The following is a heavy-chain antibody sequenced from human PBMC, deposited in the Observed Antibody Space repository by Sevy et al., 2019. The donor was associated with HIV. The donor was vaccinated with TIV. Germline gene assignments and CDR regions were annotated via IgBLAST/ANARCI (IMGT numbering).Heavy chain of an antibody. CDR2: IYYSGGT. J-gene: IGHJ4*02. D-gene: IGHD2-15*01. V-gene: IGHV4-59*01. CDR3: AREDRYCSGGSCYPLYLDY. Sequence: SETLSLTCTVSGGSISSYYWSWIRQPPGKGLEWIGYIYYSGGTNYNPSLKSRVTISVDTSKNQFSLKLSSVTAADTAVYYCAREDRYCSGGSCYPLYLDYWGQGTLVTVSS. CDR1: GGSISSYY.